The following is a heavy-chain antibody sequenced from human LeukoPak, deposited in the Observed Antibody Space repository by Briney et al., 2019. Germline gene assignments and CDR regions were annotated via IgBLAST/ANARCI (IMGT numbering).Heavy chain of an antibody. CDR2: IYFRGST. CDR1: GGSIRSDNYY. D-gene: IGHD2-8*02. Sequence: SETLSLTCTVSGGSIRSDNYYWGWIRQSPGKGLEWIGNIYFRGSTSYNPSLDSRLTISVDTSENQFSLRLTSVTAADTAVYYCARQHSTGDHYGMDVWGQGATVTVS. J-gene: IGHJ6*02. CDR3: ARQHSTGDHYGMDV. V-gene: IGHV4-39*01.